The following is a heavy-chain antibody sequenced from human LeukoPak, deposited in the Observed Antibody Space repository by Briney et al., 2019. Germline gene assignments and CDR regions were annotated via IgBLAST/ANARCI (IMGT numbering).Heavy chain of an antibody. CDR2: IHYSGKA. Sequence: PSETLSLTCTVSGGPISGSYWTWARQPPGKGLEYIGQIHYSGKADYSPSLKSRITMSVDTSKNQLSLKLTSVTAADTATYHCARFGVDYNMDVWGQGTTVTV. V-gene: IGHV4-59*01. D-gene: IGHD3-16*01. CDR3: ARFGVDYNMDV. J-gene: IGHJ6*02. CDR1: GGPISGSY.